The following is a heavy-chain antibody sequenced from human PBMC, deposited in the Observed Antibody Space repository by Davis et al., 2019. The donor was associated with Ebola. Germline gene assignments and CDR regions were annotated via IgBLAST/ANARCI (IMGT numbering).Heavy chain of an antibody. J-gene: IGHJ6*02. CDR3: ASSSIAARPGYYYGMDI. D-gene: IGHD6-6*01. CDR1: GFTFSNAW. Sequence: GGSLRLSCAASGFTFSNAWMNWVRQAPGKGLEWVSSISSSSSYIYYADSVKGRFTISRDNAKNSLYLQINSLRAEDTAVYYCASSSIAARPGYYYGMDIWGQGTTVTVSS. V-gene: IGHV3-21*01. CDR2: ISSSSSYI.